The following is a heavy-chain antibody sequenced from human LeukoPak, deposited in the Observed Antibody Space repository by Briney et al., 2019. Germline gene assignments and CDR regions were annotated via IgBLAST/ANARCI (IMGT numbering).Heavy chain of an antibody. J-gene: IGHJ4*02. D-gene: IGHD2/OR15-2a*01. CDR2: IYSGGST. CDR3: ARASMAAKLFDY. CDR1: GFTVSTNY. V-gene: IGHV3-66*02. Sequence: GGSLRLSCAASGFTVSTNYMTWVRQAPGKGLEWVSVIYSGGSTYYADSVKGRFTISRDNSKNTLYLQMNSLRAEDTAVYYCARASMAAKLFDYRGQGTLVTVSS.